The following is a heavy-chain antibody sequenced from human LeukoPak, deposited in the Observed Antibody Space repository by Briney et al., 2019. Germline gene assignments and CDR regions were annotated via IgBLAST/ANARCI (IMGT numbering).Heavy chain of an antibody. CDR1: GFTFSSYE. Sequence: GGSLRLSCEASGFTFSSYEMNWVRQAPGKGLEWVSFISSSGRTIYYADSVKGRFTISRDNSKNTLYLQMNSLRAEDTAVYYCAKDRWELQAFDIWGQGTMVTVSS. CDR3: AKDRWELQAFDI. CDR2: ISSSGRTI. D-gene: IGHD1-26*01. J-gene: IGHJ3*02. V-gene: IGHV3-48*03.